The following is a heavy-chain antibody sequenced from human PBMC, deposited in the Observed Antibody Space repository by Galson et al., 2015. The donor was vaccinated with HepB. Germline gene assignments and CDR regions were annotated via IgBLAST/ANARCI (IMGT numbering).Heavy chain of an antibody. CDR3: ARVIAARPGNWFDP. D-gene: IGHD6-6*01. CDR1: GYTFTSYA. CDR2: ISTNTGNP. J-gene: IGHJ5*02. Sequence: SVKVSCKASGYTFTSYAMNWVRQAPGQGLEWMGWISTNTGNPTYAQGFTGRFVFSLDTSVSTAYLQISSLKAEDTAVYYCARVIAARPGNWFDPWGQGTLVTVSS. V-gene: IGHV7-4-1*02.